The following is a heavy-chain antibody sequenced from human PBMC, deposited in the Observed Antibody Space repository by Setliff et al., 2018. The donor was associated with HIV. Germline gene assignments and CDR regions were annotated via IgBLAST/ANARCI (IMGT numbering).Heavy chain of an antibody. V-gene: IGHV5-51*01. CDR1: GYSFTSYW. J-gene: IGHJ3*01. Sequence: GESLKISCKASGYSFTSYWIGWVRQMPGKGLEWMGIIYPGDSDTRYNPSFQGQVTISADWSITTAFLQWNSLKASDTAMYYCARRPVSDTFDVWGQGTMVTVSS. CDR3: ARRPVSDTFDV. CDR2: IYPGDSDT.